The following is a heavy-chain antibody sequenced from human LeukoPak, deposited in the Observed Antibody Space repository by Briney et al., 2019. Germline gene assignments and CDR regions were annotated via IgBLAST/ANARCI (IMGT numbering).Heavy chain of an antibody. D-gene: IGHD5-24*01. Sequence: SVKVSCKASGGTSSSYAISWVRQAPGQGLEWMGGIIPIFGTANYAQKFQGRVTITADESTSTAYMELSSLRSEDTAVYYCARGREMATITGDFDYWGQGTLVTVSS. CDR3: ARGREMATITGDFDY. CDR1: GGTSSSYA. J-gene: IGHJ4*02. V-gene: IGHV1-69*13. CDR2: IIPIFGTA.